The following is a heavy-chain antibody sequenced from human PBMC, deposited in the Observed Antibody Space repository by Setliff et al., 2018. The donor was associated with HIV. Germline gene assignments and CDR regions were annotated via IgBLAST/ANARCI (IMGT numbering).Heavy chain of an antibody. D-gene: IGHD3-22*01. CDR1: RGSISSGSYY. V-gene: IGHV4-61*02. J-gene: IGHJ6*03. CDR3: TTTNYYEISGYSYYYMDV. CDR2: IYTSGSS. Sequence: SETLSLTCSVSRGSISSGSYYWSWIRQPGGKGLKWIGRIYTSGSSNYNPSLKSRVTISVDMSKKQSSLELSSVTAADTAVYYCTTTNYYEISGYSYYYMDVWGKGTTVTVSS.